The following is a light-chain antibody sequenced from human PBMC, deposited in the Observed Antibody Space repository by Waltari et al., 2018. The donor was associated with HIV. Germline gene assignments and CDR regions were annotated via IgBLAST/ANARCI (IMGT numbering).Light chain of an antibody. J-gene: IGLJ1*01. CDR2: GDS. Sequence: QSVLTQPPSVSGAPGQRVTISCSGSTSNVGTIYPLHWYQQLPGMAPNLSISGDSNRPSGVPDRFSASKSGTSGSLTITGLQPEDEADYYCQTFDITLGGFYVFGTGTKVTVL. CDR3: QTFDITLGGFYV. V-gene: IGLV1-40*01. CDR1: TSNVGTIYP.